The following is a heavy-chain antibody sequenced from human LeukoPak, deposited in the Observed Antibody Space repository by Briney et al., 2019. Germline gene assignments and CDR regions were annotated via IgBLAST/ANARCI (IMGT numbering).Heavy chain of an antibody. V-gene: IGHV4-4*07. CDR1: GGSISSDY. D-gene: IGHD6-13*01. CDR3: ALYRSSRDYYYYYMDV. Sequence: PSETLSLTCTVSGGSISSDYWSWIRQPAGKGLEWIGRIYTTGSTNYSPSLKSRVTMSVDTSKNQFSLKLSSVTAADTAVYYCALYRSSRDYYYYYMDVWGKGTTVTVSS. J-gene: IGHJ6*03. CDR2: IYTTGST.